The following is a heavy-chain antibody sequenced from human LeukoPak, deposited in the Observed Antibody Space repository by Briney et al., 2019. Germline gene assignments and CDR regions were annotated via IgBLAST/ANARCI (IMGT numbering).Heavy chain of an antibody. J-gene: IGHJ4*02. CDR2: INHSGST. CDR3: ARKCYDSSGYYILAYFDY. CDR1: GGSFSGYY. Sequence: SETLSLTCAVYGGSFSGYYWSWIRQPPGKGLEWSGEINHSGSTNYNPSRKSRVTISVETSKNKFSVKLSSVTAADTAVYYCARKCYDSSGYYILAYFDYWGQGTLVTVSS. D-gene: IGHD3-22*01. V-gene: IGHV4-34*01.